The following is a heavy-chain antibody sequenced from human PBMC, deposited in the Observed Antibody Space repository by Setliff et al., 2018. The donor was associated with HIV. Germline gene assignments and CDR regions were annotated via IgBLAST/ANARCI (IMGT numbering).Heavy chain of an antibody. CDR3: AKDQGRCSSTSCYYYYGMDV. V-gene: IGHV3-43D*04. CDR1: GFMFEDYA. CDR2: INWDGTVT. J-gene: IGHJ6*02. Sequence: GGSLRLSCAASGFMFEDYAMHWVRQVPGRGLEWVCLINWDGTVTYYPDSVQGRFTISGDNSKNSLYLQMNSLRTEDTALYYCAKDQGRCSSTSCYYYYGMDVWGQGTTVTVSS. D-gene: IGHD2-2*01.